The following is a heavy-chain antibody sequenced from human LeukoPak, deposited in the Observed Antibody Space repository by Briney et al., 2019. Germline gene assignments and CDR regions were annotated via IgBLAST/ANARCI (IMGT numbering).Heavy chain of an antibody. CDR3: STDGSGTSFPHYFDS. CDR1: GFFFTSSG. Sequence: PGGSLRLSCAASGFFFTSSGMNWVRQAPGKGLEWVTFIGSDGSKQYYADSVKGRFSISRDNSRNTVSLQMNSLRLEDTAVYYCSTDGSGTSFPHYFDSWGQGTLVTVSS. D-gene: IGHD3-10*01. V-gene: IGHV3-30*02. CDR2: IGSDGSKQ. J-gene: IGHJ4*02.